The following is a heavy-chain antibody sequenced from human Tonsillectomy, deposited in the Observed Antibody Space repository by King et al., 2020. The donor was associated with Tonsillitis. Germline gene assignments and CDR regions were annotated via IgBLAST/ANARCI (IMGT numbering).Heavy chain of an antibody. CDR3: AKAFDCRSTSCYTSGVFDY. CDR2: ISGSGDST. J-gene: IGHJ4*02. Sequence: DVQLVESGGGLVQPGGSLRLSCAASGFTFSSYAMSWVRQAPGKGLEWVSAISGSGDSTYYAAYVKGRFTISRDNSKNTLYLQMNSLRAEDTAVYYCAKAFDCRSTSCYTSGVFDYWGQGTLVTVSS. CDR1: GFTFSSYA. V-gene: IGHV3-23*04. D-gene: IGHD2-2*02.